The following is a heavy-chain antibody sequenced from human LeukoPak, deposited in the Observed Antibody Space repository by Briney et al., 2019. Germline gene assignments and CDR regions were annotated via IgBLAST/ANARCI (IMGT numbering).Heavy chain of an antibody. Sequence: PGGSLRLSCAASGFTVSSNYMSWVRQAPGKGLEWVSAISGSGGSTYYADSVKGRFTISRDNSKNTLYLQMNSLRAEDTAVYYCAKYSARYSYGSGYFDYWGQGTLVTVSS. V-gene: IGHV3-23*01. D-gene: IGHD5-18*01. CDR2: ISGSGGST. CDR3: AKYSARYSYGSGYFDY. CDR1: GFTVSSNY. J-gene: IGHJ4*02.